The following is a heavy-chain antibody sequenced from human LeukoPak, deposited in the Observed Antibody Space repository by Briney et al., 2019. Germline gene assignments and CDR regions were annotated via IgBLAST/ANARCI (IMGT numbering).Heavy chain of an antibody. CDR2: IKSNSDGGAI. CDR3: TTDPVLLWFGEFQTDY. J-gene: IGHJ4*02. V-gene: IGHV3-15*01. CDR1: GFTFSSYS. Sequence: PGGSLRLSCAASGFTFSSYSMNWVRQAPGKGLEWVGRIKSNSDGGAIDYAAPVKGRFTISRDDSKNTLYLQMNSLKTEDTAVYYCTTDPVLLWFGEFQTDYWGQGTLVTVSS. D-gene: IGHD3-10*01.